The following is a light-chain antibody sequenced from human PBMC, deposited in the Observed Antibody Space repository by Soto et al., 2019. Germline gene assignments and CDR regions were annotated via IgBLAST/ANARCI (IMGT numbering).Light chain of an antibody. CDR3: GTWDSSLSAYV. J-gene: IGLJ1*01. V-gene: IGLV1-51*02. CDR2: ENN. Sequence: CSGSSSNIGNNYVSWYQQLPGTAPKLLIYENNKRPSGIPDRFSGSKSGTSATLGITGLQTGDEADYYCGTWDSSLSAYVFGTGTKVTVL. CDR1: SSNIGNNY.